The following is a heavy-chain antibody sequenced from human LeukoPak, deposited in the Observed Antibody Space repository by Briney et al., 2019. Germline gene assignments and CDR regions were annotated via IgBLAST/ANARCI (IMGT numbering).Heavy chain of an antibody. Sequence: SETLSLTCTVSGYSISSGCYWGWIRPPPGKGLEWIGSIYHSGSTYYNPSLKSRVTISVDTSKNQFSLKLSSVTAADTAVYYCARDIEETPAADYWGQGTLVTVSS. V-gene: IGHV4-38-2*02. CDR3: ARDIEETPAADY. D-gene: IGHD3-16*02. J-gene: IGHJ4*02. CDR1: GYSISSGCY. CDR2: IYHSGST.